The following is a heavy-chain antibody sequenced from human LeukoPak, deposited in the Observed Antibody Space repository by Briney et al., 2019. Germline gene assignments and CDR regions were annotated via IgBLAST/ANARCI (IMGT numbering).Heavy chain of an antibody. Sequence: GESLKISCKCSGYNFTSYWIAWVRQMPGKGLEWMGIIYPGDSDTRYSPSFQGHVTISADKSISTAYLQWSSLKVSDTAMYYCARHIAIRGVDYWGQGALVTVSS. CDR3: ARHIAIRGVDY. CDR2: IYPGDSDT. D-gene: IGHD6-13*01. J-gene: IGHJ4*02. CDR1: GYNFTSYW. V-gene: IGHV5-51*01.